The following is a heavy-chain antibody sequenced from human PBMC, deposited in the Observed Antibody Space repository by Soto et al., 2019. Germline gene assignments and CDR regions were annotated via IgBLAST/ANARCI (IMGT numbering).Heavy chain of an antibody. V-gene: IGHV4-31*03. Sequence: QVQLQESGPGLVKPSQTLSLTCTVSGGPISSGGYYWSWIRQHPGKGLEWIGYIYYSGSTYYNPSLKSRVTISVDTSKNQFSLKLSSVTAADTAVYYCARLVVAATLPSRFDPWGQGTLVTVSS. CDR1: GGPISSGGYY. CDR2: IYYSGST. CDR3: ARLVVAATLPSRFDP. J-gene: IGHJ5*02. D-gene: IGHD2-15*01.